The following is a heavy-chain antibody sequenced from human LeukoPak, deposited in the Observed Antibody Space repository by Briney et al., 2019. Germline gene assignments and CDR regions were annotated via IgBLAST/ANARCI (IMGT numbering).Heavy chain of an antibody. CDR2: ITSSSSYT. CDR3: ARDPYNGAYSEGYYYYYMDV. D-gene: IGHD1-1*01. V-gene: IGHV3-21*01. J-gene: IGHJ6*03. CDR1: GITFSSYN. Sequence: GGSLRLSCAAPGITFSSYNMNWVRQAPGKGLEWISSITSSSSYTFYADSVKGRFTISRDNAKNSLYLQMNSLRVEDTAIYYCARDPYNGAYSEGYYYYYMDVWGKGTTVTVSS.